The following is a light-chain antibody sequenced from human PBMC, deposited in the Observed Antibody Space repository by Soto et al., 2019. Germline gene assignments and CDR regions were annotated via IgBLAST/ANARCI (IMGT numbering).Light chain of an antibody. CDR2: DTS. V-gene: IGKV3-11*01. CDR1: QSVSSY. J-gene: IGKJ4*01. CDR3: QQRSNWPWT. Sequence: EIVLTQSPATLSLSPGERATLSCRASQSVSSYLAWYQQKPGQAPRLLIYDTSNRATGIPARFSGSGSGTDFTLPISSLEPEDFAVYYCQQRSNWPWTFGGGTKVEIK.